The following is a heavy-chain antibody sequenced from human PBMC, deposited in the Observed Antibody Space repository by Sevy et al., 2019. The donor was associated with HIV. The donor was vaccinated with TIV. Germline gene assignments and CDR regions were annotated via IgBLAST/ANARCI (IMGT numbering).Heavy chain of an antibody. CDR2: IKSKVDGGKT. CDR1: GFPFSNFW. Sequence: GGSLRLSCAASGFPFSNFWMTWVRQAPGKGLEWVGRIKSKVDGGKTDYATPVKGRFTILRDVSKNTLYLQLNSLTTEDTAVYYCTTRGRVAEPGGIYYNGMDVWGQGTTVTVSS. J-gene: IGHJ6*02. D-gene: IGHD6-19*01. V-gene: IGHV3-15*01. CDR3: TTRGRVAEPGGIYYNGMDV.